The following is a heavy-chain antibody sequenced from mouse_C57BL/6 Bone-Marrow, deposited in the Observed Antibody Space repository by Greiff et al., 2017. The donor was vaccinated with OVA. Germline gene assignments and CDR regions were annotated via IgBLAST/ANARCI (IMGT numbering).Heavy chain of an antibody. V-gene: IGHV2-2*01. CDR3: ARIHRGGWYFDV. Sequence: VKLMESGPGLVQPSQSLSITCTVSGFSLTSYGVHWVRQSPGKGLEWLGVIWSGGSTDYNAAFISRLSISKDNSKSQVFFKMNSLQADDTAIYYCARIHRGGWYFDVWGTGTTVTVSS. J-gene: IGHJ1*03. CDR2: IWSGGST. CDR1: GFSLTSYG.